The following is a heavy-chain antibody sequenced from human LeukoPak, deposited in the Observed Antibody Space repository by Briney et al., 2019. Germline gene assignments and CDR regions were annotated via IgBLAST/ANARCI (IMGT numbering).Heavy chain of an antibody. J-gene: IGHJ4*02. Sequence: SETLSLTCAVSGYSISSGYYWGWIRQPPGKGLEWIGSIYHSGSTYYNPSLKSRVTISVDTSKNQFSLKLSSVTAADTAVHYCASSLLPYFDYWGQGTLVTVSS. D-gene: IGHD2-15*01. CDR3: ASSLLPYFDY. CDR2: IYHSGST. CDR1: GYSISSGYY. V-gene: IGHV4-38-2*01.